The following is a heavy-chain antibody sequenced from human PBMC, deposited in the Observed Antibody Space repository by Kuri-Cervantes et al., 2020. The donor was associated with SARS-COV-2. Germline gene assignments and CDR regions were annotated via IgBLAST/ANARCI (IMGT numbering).Heavy chain of an antibody. CDR2: INHSGST. Sequence: GSLRLSCAVYGVSFSGYHWSWIRQPPGKGLEWIGEINHSGSTNYNPSLKSRVTISVDTSKNQFSLKLSSVTAADTAVYYCATIFGEFDYWGQGTLVTVSS. D-gene: IGHD3-10*02. CDR3: ATIFGEFDY. V-gene: IGHV4-34*01. J-gene: IGHJ4*02. CDR1: GVSFSGYH.